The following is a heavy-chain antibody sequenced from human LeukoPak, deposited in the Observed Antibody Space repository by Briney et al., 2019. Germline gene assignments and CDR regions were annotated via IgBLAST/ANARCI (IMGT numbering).Heavy chain of an antibody. V-gene: IGHV1-8*02. D-gene: IGHD3-10*01. CDR2: MNPNSGNT. CDR3: ARVRLSGLRYYYYGMDV. CDR1: GYTFTSYD. J-gene: IGHJ6*02. Sequence: GASVKVSCKASGYTFTSYDINWVRQATGQGLEWMGWMNPNSGNTGYAQKFQGRVTMTRDTSTSTVYMELSSLRSEDTAVYYCARVRLSGLRYYYYGMDVWGQGTTVTVSS.